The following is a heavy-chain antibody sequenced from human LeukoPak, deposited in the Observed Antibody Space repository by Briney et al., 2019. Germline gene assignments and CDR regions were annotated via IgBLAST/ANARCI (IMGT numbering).Heavy chain of an antibody. CDR1: GFTFSSYA. V-gene: IGHV3-23*01. CDR2: LTNSGGST. D-gene: IGHD2-2*01. Sequence: GGSLRLSCAASGFTFSSYAMTWVRQAPGKGLEWVSSLTNSGGSTYYADSVKGRFTISRDNSKNTLYLQMNSLRAEDTAVYYCAMLSRGSSPYYFDCWGQGTLVTVSS. CDR3: AMLSRGSSPYYFDC. J-gene: IGHJ4*02.